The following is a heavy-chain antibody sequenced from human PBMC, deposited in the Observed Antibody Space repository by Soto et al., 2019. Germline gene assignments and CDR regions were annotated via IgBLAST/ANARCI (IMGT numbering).Heavy chain of an antibody. Sequence: GESLKISCNGSGYSFTIYWIGWVRQMPGKGLEWMGIIYPGDSDTRYSPSFQGQVTISADKSISTAYLQWSSLKASDTAMYYCASHSSIAARPTQYYYYGMDVWGQGTTVTVSS. CDR1: GYSFTIYW. CDR2: IYPGDSDT. J-gene: IGHJ6*02. D-gene: IGHD6-6*01. CDR3: ASHSSIAARPTQYYYYGMDV. V-gene: IGHV5-51*01.